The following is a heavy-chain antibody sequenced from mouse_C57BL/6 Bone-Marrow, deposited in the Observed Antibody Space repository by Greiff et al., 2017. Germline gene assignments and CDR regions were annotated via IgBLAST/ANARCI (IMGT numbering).Heavy chain of an antibody. Sequence: QVQLQQSGAELVKPGASVKMSCKASGYTFTSYWITWVKQRPGQGLEWIGEIYPGSGSTYYNEKFKSKATLTLDTSSSTAYMHISSLTSEDSAVYYCARDYYGNFYFDYWGQGTTLTVSS. CDR3: ARDYYGNFYFDY. V-gene: IGHV1-55*01. CDR1: GYTFTSYW. CDR2: IYPGSGST. D-gene: IGHD2-1*01. J-gene: IGHJ2*01.